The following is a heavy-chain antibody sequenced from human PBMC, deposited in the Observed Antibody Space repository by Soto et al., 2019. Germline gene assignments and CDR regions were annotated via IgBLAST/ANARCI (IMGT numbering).Heavy chain of an antibody. J-gene: IGHJ5*02. CDR2: INPSGGST. CDR3: ARAIAAAGTSSWFDP. V-gene: IGHV1-46*03. D-gene: IGHD6-13*01. Sequence: GASVKVSCKASGYTFTTHYMHWVRQAPGQGLEWMGIINPSGGSTSYAQKFQGRVTMTRDTSTSTVYMELSNLRSEDTAVYYCARAIAAAGTSSWFDPWGQGTLVTVSS. CDR1: GYTFTTHY.